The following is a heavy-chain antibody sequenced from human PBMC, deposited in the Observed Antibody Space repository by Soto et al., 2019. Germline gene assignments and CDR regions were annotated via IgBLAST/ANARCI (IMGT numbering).Heavy chain of an antibody. CDR1: GYSFTSYW. Sequence: EVQLVQSGAEVKKPGESLKISCKGSGYSFTSYWIGWVRQMPGKGLEWMGIIYPGDSDTRYSPSFQGQVTISADKSISTAYLQWSSLKASDPAMYYCARHKNPWSRIAVAGPSFDLWGRGTLVTVSS. V-gene: IGHV5-51*01. J-gene: IGHJ2*01. D-gene: IGHD6-19*01. CDR2: IYPGDSDT. CDR3: ARHKNPWSRIAVAGPSFDL.